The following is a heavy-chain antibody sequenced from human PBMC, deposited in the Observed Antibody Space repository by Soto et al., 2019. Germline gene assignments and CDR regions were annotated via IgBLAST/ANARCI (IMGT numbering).Heavy chain of an antibody. CDR1: GGTFSSYA. D-gene: IGHD5-12*01. Sequence: QVPLVQSGAEVRQPASSVKVSCKTSGGTFSSYAISWVRQAPGQGLEWMGGIVPIVDTSTYAQKFQGRVTITADESTSTVYMELSSLGSDDTAVYYCVRVVAIPGYPDNWGQGTLVTVSS. V-gene: IGHV1-69*12. CDR2: IVPIVDTS. J-gene: IGHJ4*02. CDR3: VRVVAIPGYPDN.